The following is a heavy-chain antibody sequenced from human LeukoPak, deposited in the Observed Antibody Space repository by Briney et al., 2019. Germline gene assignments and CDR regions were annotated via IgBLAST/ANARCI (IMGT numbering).Heavy chain of an antibody. D-gene: IGHD1-14*01. Sequence: PGGSLRLSCEASGFTFSSYAMSWVRQAPGKGLEWVSAISGSGGSTYYADSVKGRFTISRDNSKNTLYLQMNSLRAEDTAVYYCAKGTYYYYYGMDVWGQGTTVTVSS. CDR3: AKGTYYYYYGMDV. V-gene: IGHV3-23*01. CDR2: ISGSGGST. J-gene: IGHJ6*02. CDR1: GFTFSSYA.